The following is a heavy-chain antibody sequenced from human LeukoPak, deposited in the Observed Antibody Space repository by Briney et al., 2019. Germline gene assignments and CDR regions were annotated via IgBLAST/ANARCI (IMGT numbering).Heavy chain of an antibody. CDR3: ARALGVTGTLVAFDI. V-gene: IGHV4-30-2*01. CDR2: IYHSGST. J-gene: IGHJ3*02. Sequence: SQTLSLTCAVSGGSISSGGYSWSWIRQPPGKGLEWIGYIYHSGSTYYNPSLKSRVTISVDRSKNQFSLKLSSVTAADTAVYYCARALGVTGTLVAFDIWGQGTMVTVSS. CDR1: GGSISSGGYS. D-gene: IGHD1-20*01.